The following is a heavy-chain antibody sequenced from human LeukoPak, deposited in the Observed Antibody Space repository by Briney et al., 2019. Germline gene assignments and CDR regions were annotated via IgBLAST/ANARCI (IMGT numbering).Heavy chain of an antibody. J-gene: IGHJ4*02. CDR2: IYYSGST. Sequence: PSETLSLTCTVSGGSLSSSSYYWGWIRQPPGKGLEWIGSIYYSGSTYYNPSLKSRVTISVDTSKNQFSLKLSSVTAADTAVYYCARLRRITMIVVVIDRMYYFDYWGQGTLVTVSS. CDR3: ARLRRITMIVVVIDRMYYFDY. CDR1: GGSLSSSSYY. D-gene: IGHD3-22*01. V-gene: IGHV4-39*01.